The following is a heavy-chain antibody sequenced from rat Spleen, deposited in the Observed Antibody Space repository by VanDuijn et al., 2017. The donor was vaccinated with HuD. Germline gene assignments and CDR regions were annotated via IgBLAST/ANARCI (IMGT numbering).Heavy chain of an antibody. D-gene: IGHD1-11*01. CDR2: ISAGGGDT. J-gene: IGHJ2*01. CDR1: GFTFSNYA. Sequence: EVQLVESGGGLVQPGRSLKLSCAASGFTFSNYAMAWVRQTPTKGLEWVASISAGGGDTYYRDSVKGRFTISRDNAKNTQYLQMDRLRSEDTATYYCARLAATREYFDYWGQGVMVTVSS. V-gene: IGHV5S14*01. CDR3: ARLAATREYFDY.